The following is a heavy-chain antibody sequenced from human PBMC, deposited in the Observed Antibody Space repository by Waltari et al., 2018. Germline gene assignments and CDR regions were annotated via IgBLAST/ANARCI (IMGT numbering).Heavy chain of an antibody. J-gene: IGHJ4*02. Sequence: QVQLQESGPGLVKPSGTLSLTCAVSGGSISSSNWWSWVRQPPGKGLEWIGEIYQSGSTNYNPALKGRITISVDKSKNQFSLKLSSVTAADTAVYYCAGGDSYYYDSSGPIDYWGQGTLVTVSS. V-gene: IGHV4-4*02. CDR2: IYQSGST. CDR3: AGGDSYYYDSSGPIDY. D-gene: IGHD3-22*01. CDR1: GGSISSSNW.